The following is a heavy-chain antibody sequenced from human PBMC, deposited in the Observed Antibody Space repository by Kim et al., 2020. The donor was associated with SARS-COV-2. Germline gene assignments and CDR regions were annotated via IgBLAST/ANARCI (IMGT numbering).Heavy chain of an antibody. Sequence: GGSLRLSCAASGFTFDDYTMHWVRQAPGKGLEWVSLISWDGGSTYYADSVKGRFTISRDNSKNSLYLQMNSLRTEDTALYYCAKDLSIFGVPRYGGIDYWGQGTLVTVSS. J-gene: IGHJ4*02. CDR2: ISWDGGST. CDR3: AKDLSIFGVPRYGGIDY. V-gene: IGHV3-43*01. CDR1: GFTFDDYT. D-gene: IGHD3-3*01.